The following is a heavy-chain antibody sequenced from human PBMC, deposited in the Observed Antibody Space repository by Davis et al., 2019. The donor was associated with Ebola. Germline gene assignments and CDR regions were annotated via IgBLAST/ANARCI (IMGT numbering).Heavy chain of an antibody. D-gene: IGHD4-11*01. CDR2: IHPSDSDT. CDR3: ARRRVDYTWYY. J-gene: IGHJ4*02. Sequence: KVSCKASGYSFTSYWIGWVRQMPGKGLEWMGIIHPSDSDTRYSPSFQGQVTMSVDKSISTAYLHWSSLRASDTAMYFCARRRVDYTWYYWGQGTLVTVSS. CDR1: GYSFTSYW. V-gene: IGHV5-51*01.